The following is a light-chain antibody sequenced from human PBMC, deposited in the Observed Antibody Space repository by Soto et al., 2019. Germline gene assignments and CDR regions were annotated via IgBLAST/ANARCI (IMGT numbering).Light chain of an antibody. J-gene: IGKJ1*01. Sequence: EIVMTQSPATLSVSPGESATLSCRASQSVSSNLAWYHQKPGQAPRLLIYGASTRATGIPARFSGSGSGTEFTLTISSLQSEDFAVYYCQQYHNWPLWTFGQGTKVQIK. V-gene: IGKV3-15*01. CDR1: QSVSSN. CDR3: QQYHNWPLWT. CDR2: GAS.